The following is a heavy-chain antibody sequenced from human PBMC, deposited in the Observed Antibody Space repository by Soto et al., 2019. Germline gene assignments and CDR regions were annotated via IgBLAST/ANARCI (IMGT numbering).Heavy chain of an antibody. CDR3: AKDRYDILTGYCDY. J-gene: IGHJ4*02. D-gene: IGHD3-9*01. Sequence: PGGSLRLSCAASGFTFSSYGVHWVRQAPGKGLEWVAVISYDGSNKYYADSVKGRFTISRDNSKNTLYLQMNSLRAEDTAVYYCAKDRYDILTGYCDYWGQGTLVTAPQ. CDR1: GFTFSSYG. V-gene: IGHV3-30*18. CDR2: ISYDGSNK.